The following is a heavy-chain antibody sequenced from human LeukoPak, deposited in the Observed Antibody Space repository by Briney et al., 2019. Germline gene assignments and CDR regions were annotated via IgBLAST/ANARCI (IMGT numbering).Heavy chain of an antibody. D-gene: IGHD2-21*01. V-gene: IGHV3-23*01. CDR3: AKRTSYYSAATSYFDY. CDR2: ISGSGGST. J-gene: IGHJ4*02. Sequence: GGSLRLSCAASGFTFSSYAMSWVRQAPGKGLEWVSAISGSGGSTYYADSVKGRFTISRDNSKNTLYLQMNSLRAEDTAVYYCAKRTSYYSAATSYFDYWGQGTLVTVSS. CDR1: GFTFSSYA.